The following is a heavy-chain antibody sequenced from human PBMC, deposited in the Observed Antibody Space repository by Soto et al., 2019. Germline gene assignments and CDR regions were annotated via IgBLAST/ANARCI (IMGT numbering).Heavy chain of an antibody. CDR1: GFTFDDYA. CDR3: AMRYSSSSGFDY. D-gene: IGHD6-6*01. Sequence: DVQLVESGGGLVQPDRSLRLSCAASGFTFDDYAMHWVRQAPGKGLEWVSGISWNSGSIGYADSVKGRFTISRDNAKNSLYLQMNSLRAEDTALYYCAMRYSSSSGFDYWGQGTLVTVSS. CDR2: ISWNSGSI. J-gene: IGHJ4*02. V-gene: IGHV3-9*01.